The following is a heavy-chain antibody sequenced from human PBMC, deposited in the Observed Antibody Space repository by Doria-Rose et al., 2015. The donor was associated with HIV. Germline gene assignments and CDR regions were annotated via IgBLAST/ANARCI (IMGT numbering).Heavy chain of an antibody. V-gene: IGHV4-34*01. CDR2: INHGDSI. J-gene: IGHJ6*03. Sequence: HLHQWCSGLLKPSETLSLTCAVYGGSFSGYYWTWIRQPPGKGLEWIGEINHGDSINHNPSLESRLTISVDTSKNQFSLNLTSVTAADTAVYYCARGRSAPPAGRFYYYYHYMDVWGKGTTVTVSS. D-gene: IGHD6-13*01. CDR1: GGSFSGYY. CDR3: ARGRSAPPAGRFYYYYHYMDV.